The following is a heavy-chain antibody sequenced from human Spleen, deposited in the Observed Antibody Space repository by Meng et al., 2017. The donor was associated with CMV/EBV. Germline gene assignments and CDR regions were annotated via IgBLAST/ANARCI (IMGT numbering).Heavy chain of an antibody. CDR2: IKQDGNGK. V-gene: IGHV3-7*01. J-gene: IGHJ4*02. CDR1: GFTFTNYW. D-gene: IGHD4-11*01. Sequence: GESLKISCAASGFTFTNYWMTWVRQAPGKGLEWVANIKQDGNGKLYVDSVRGRFTISRDNAENLVFLQMNSLRPDDTAVYYCARHVRYRFDCWGQGALVTVSS. CDR3: ARHVRYRFDC.